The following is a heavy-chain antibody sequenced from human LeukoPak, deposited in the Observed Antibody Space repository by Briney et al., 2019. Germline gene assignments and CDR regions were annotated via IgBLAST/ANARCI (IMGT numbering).Heavy chain of an antibody. Sequence: GGSLRLSCAASGFTFDGSWMSWVRQAPGRGLEWVANINQDGSEKYYVDSVRGRFTISRDNAKNSLYLQMNSLRAEDTAAYYCARDSAAWDYWGQGTLVTVSS. CDR1: GFTFDGSW. CDR2: INQDGSEK. V-gene: IGHV3-7*01. J-gene: IGHJ4*02. CDR3: ARDSAAWDY. D-gene: IGHD6-13*01.